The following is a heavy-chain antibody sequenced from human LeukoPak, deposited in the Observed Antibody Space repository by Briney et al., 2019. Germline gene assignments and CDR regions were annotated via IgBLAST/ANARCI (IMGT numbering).Heavy chain of an antibody. D-gene: IGHD2-2*01. V-gene: IGHV1-18*01. Sequence: ASVKVSCKASRYTFTGYGIGWVRQAPGQGLECMGWISPHNGNTNYAQKFQGRVTMTTDTSTSTAYMELRSLTSDDTAVYYCARGCSSTTCYYMDVWGKGTTVTVSS. CDR3: ARGCSSTTCYYMDV. CDR1: RYTFTGYG. J-gene: IGHJ6*03. CDR2: ISPHNGNT.